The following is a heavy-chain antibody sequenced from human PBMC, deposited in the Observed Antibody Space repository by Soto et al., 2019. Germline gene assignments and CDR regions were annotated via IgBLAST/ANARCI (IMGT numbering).Heavy chain of an antibody. Sequence: EVQLVESGGGLVQPGGSLRLSCAASGFTFSSYSMNWVRQAPGKGLEWVSYISSSSSTIYYADSVKGRFTISRDNAKNSLYLQMNSLRDEDTAVYYCARGDGDHYYYYYGMDVWGQGTTVTVSS. D-gene: IGHD4-17*01. V-gene: IGHV3-48*02. J-gene: IGHJ6*02. CDR3: ARGDGDHYYYYYGMDV. CDR2: ISSSSSTI. CDR1: GFTFSSYS.